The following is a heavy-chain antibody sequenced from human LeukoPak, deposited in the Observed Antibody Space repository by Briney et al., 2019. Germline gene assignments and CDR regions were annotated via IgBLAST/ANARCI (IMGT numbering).Heavy chain of an antibody. Sequence: PGGSLRLSCAASGFTFSGYYMSWIRQAPGKGLEWVSYISSSGSTIYYAYSVKGRFTISRDNAKNSLYLQMNSLRAEDTAVYYCARAPYYYGSGSYRPWFDYWGQGTLVTVSS. V-gene: IGHV3-11*01. J-gene: IGHJ4*02. CDR1: GFTFSGYY. CDR2: ISSSGSTI. D-gene: IGHD3-10*01. CDR3: ARAPYYYGSGSYRPWFDY.